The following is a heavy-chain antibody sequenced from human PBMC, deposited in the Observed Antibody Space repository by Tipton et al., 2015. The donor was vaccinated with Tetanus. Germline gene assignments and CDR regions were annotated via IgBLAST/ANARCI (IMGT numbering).Heavy chain of an antibody. CDR1: GGSFSNYF. D-gene: IGHD4-11*01. Sequence: TLSLTCAVYGGSFSNYFWRWIRQPPGKGLEWIAFIHHSGLAFSKPSLKSRVSISIDTSRNQFSLRLTSVTAADTAVYFCARNVYTVTNDAFDIWGHGTLVNVSS. V-gene: IGHV4-34*01. CDR2: IHHSGLA. J-gene: IGHJ3*02. CDR3: ARNVYTVTNDAFDI.